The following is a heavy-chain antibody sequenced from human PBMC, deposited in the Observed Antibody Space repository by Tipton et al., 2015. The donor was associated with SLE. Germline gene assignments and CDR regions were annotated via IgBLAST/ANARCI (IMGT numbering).Heavy chain of an antibody. CDR3: ARGRTAAGRALNY. J-gene: IGHJ4*02. Sequence: LRLSCAVYGGSFSGYYWSWIRQPPGKGLEWIGEINHSGSTNYNPSLKSRVTISVDTSKNQFSLKLSSVTAADTAVYYCARGRTAAGRALNYWGQGTLVTLSS. CDR2: INHSGST. D-gene: IGHD6-13*01. V-gene: IGHV4-34*01. CDR1: GGSFSGYY.